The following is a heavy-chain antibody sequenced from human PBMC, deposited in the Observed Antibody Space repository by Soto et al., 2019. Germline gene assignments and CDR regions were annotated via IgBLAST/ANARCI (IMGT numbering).Heavy chain of an antibody. CDR2: ISAYNGNT. V-gene: IGHV1-18*01. CDR3: ARGVGSGSYYNQYNWFDP. D-gene: IGHD3-10*01. CDR1: GYTFTNYG. J-gene: IGHJ5*02. Sequence: QVQLVQSGAEVKKPGASVKVSCKASGYTFTNYGISSVRQAPGQGLEWMGWISAYNGNTKYAQKFQGRVTMTTDTSTSTAYMELRSLRSDDTAVYYCARGVGSGSYYNQYNWFDPWGQGTLVTVSS.